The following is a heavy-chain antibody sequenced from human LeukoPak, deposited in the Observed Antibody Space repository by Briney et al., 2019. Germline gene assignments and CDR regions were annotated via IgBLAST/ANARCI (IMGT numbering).Heavy chain of an antibody. J-gene: IGHJ4*02. CDR3: AREDSSGYYRDLDC. D-gene: IGHD3-22*01. CDR1: GFTFSSYS. V-gene: IGHV3-21*01. CDR2: ISSSSSYI. Sequence: GGSLRLSCAASGFTFSSYSMNWVRQAPGKGLEWVSSISSSSSYIYYADSVKGRFTISRDNAKNSLYLQMNSLGAEDTAVYYCAREDSSGYYRDLDCWGQGTLVTVSS.